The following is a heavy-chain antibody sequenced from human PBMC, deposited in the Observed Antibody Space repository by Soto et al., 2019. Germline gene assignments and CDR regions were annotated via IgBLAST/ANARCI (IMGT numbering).Heavy chain of an antibody. D-gene: IGHD3-22*01. CDR3: VSDYDSGGYIGY. V-gene: IGHV4-30-4*01. Sequence: QVQLHESGPGLVRPSQTLSLTCNVSRGSISTADYYWSWIRQPPGKGLEWIGYIYYRGSTYYNPSLESRVAISIDTSKNQFSLNLTSVTAADTAVYYCVSDYDSGGYIGYWGQGTLVTVSS. CDR2: IYYRGST. J-gene: IGHJ4*02. CDR1: RGSISTADYY.